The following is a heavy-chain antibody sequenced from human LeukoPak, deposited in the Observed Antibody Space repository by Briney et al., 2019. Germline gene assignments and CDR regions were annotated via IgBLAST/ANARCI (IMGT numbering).Heavy chain of an antibody. CDR1: GFTFSSYA. V-gene: IGHV3-23*01. J-gene: IGHJ4*02. Sequence: GGSLRLSCAASGFTFSSYAMSWVRQAPGKGLEWVSAISGSGGSTYYADSVKGRFTISRDNSKNRLYLQMNSLRAEDTAVYYCAKDVGYSSSSDYWGQGTLVTVSS. D-gene: IGHD6-13*01. CDR2: ISGSGGST. CDR3: AKDVGYSSSSDY.